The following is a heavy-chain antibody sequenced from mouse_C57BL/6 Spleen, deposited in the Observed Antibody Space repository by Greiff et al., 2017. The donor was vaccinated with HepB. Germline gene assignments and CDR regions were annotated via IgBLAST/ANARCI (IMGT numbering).Heavy chain of an antibody. D-gene: IGHD2-12*01. CDR2: IDPSDSYT. CDR3: AIRDYSKDFDY. Sequence: VQLQQPGAELVMPGASVKLSCKASGYTFTSYWMHWVKQRPGQGLEWIGEIDPSDSYTNYNQKFKGKSTLTVDKSSSTAYMPLSSLTSEDSAVYYCAIRDYSKDFDYWGQGTTLTVSS. V-gene: IGHV1-69*01. CDR1: GYTFTSYW. J-gene: IGHJ2*01.